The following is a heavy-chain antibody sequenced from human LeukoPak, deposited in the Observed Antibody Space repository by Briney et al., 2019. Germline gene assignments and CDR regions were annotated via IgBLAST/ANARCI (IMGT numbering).Heavy chain of an antibody. CDR3: ARDPRTGGDYYDSSGYYDY. Sequence: GGSLRLSCAASGFSFSRYWIHWVRQAPGKGLEWVSRINPDGSTTTYADSVKGRFTISRDNAENTVYLQMNSLRAEDTAVYYCARDPRTGGDYYDSSGYYDYWGQGTLVTVSS. J-gene: IGHJ4*02. D-gene: IGHD3-22*01. CDR1: GFSFSRYW. V-gene: IGHV3-74*01. CDR2: INPDGSTT.